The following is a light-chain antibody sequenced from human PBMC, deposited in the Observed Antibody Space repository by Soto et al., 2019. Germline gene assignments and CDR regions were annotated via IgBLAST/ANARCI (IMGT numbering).Light chain of an antibody. J-gene: IGLJ2*01. Sequence: QSALTQPASVSGAPGHSITISCTGTSSDVGGYNYVSWYQQHPGKAPKLIIYEVSNRPSGVSNRFSGSKSGNTASLTISGLQAEDEADYYCSSYTSSSTLVVFGGGTKLTVL. V-gene: IGLV2-14*01. CDR1: SSDVGGYNY. CDR2: EVS. CDR3: SSYTSSSTLVV.